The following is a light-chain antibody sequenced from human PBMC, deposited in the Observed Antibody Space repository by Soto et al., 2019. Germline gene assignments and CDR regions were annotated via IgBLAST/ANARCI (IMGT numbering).Light chain of an antibody. CDR3: QQSYGTPLT. CDR2: AAS. Sequence: DIQMTQSPSSLSASVGDRVTITCRASQSIRSYLNWYQQKPGKAPKLLIYAASRLQSGVPSRFSGSGSGTDFTLTISSRQPEDVATYHCQQSYGTPLTFGGGTKVEIK. V-gene: IGKV1-39*01. J-gene: IGKJ4*01. CDR1: QSIRSY.